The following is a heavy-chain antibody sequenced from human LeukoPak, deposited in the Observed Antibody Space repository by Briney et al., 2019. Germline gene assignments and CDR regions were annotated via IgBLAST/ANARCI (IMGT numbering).Heavy chain of an antibody. CDR2: MNPNSGNT. CDR3: ARATLSVYYYYMDV. Sequence: ASVKVSCKASGYTFTSYDINWVRQATGQGLEWMGWMNPNSGNTGYAQKFQGRVTITRNTSISTAYMELSSLRSEDTAVYYCARATLSVYYYYMDVWGKGTTVTVSS. V-gene: IGHV1-8*03. CDR1: GYTFTSYD. J-gene: IGHJ6*03.